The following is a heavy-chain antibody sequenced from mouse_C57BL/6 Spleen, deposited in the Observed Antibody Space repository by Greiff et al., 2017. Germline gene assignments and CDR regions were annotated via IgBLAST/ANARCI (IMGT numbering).Heavy chain of an antibody. Sequence: EVNVVESEGGLVQPGSSMKLSCTASGFTFSDYYMAWVRQVPEKGLEWVANINSDGSSTYYLDSLKSRFIISRDNAKNILYLQMSSLKSEDTATYYCARGDDGYYGYYAMDYWGQGTSVTVSS. CDR2: INSDGSST. V-gene: IGHV5-16*01. D-gene: IGHD2-3*01. CDR1: GFTFSDYY. J-gene: IGHJ4*01. CDR3: ARGDDGYYGYYAMDY.